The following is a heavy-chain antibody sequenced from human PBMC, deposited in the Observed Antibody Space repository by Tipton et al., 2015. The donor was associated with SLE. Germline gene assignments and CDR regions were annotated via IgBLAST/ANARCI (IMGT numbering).Heavy chain of an antibody. CDR1: GYTFNTYG. CDR3: ARDRARRHRRRQPSDD. D-gene: IGHD1-1*01. Sequence: QVQLVQSGAEVKKPGASVKVPCKASGYTFNTYGFTWVRQAPGQGLEWLGWISAYNGNTNYAQKLQGRVTLTTDTSTSTAYMEVRRLRSDDTAVSYCARDRARRHRRRQPSDDWGQGTLVTVSS. CDR2: ISAYNGNT. J-gene: IGHJ4*02. V-gene: IGHV1-18*01.